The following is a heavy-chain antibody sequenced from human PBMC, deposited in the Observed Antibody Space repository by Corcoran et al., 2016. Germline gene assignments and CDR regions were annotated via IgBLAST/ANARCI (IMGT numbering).Heavy chain of an antibody. CDR3: ASGLRLLEWLRYYGMDV. V-gene: IGHV1-69*01. CDR1: GGTFSSYS. D-gene: IGHD3-3*01. J-gene: IGHJ6*02. CDR2: IIPIFGTS. Sequence: QVQLVQSGAEVKKPGSSVKVSCKASGGTFSSYSISWVRQAPGQGLEWMGGIIPIFGTSNYAQKFQGRVTITADESTSTAYMELSSLRSEDTAVYYCASGLRLLEWLRYYGMDVWGQGTTVTVSS.